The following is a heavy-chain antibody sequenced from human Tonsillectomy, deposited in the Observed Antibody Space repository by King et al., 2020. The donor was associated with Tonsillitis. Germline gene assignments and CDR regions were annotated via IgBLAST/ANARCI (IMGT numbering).Heavy chain of an antibody. CDR2: IYSSGTT. V-gene: IGHV3-66*04. D-gene: IGHD3-10*01. CDR1: EFTISNYY. J-gene: IGHJ4*02. Sequence: VQLVESGGGLVQPGGSLRLSCAASEFTISNYYMSWARQAPGKGLQWVSVIYSSGTTYYADSVKGRFTISRDISKNTLYLQMSSLRAEDTAVYYCARLPYYASGSLLGTPIDYWGQGTLVTVSS. CDR3: ARLPYYASGSLLGTPIDY.